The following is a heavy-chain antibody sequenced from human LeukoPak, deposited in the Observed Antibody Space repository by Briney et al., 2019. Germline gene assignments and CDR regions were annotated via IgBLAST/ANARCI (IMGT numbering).Heavy chain of an antibody. D-gene: IGHD1-26*01. CDR3: ARPLSIVGATIGAFDI. J-gene: IGHJ3*02. CDR2: IWYDGSNG. Sequence: PGGSLRLSCAASGVTFSDYGMDWVRQAPAKGLEWVAVIWYDGSNGYYADSVKGRFTISRDNSKNTLYLQMNSLRAEDTAVYYCARPLSIVGATIGAFDIWGQGTMVTVSS. CDR1: GVTFSDYG. V-gene: IGHV3-33*01.